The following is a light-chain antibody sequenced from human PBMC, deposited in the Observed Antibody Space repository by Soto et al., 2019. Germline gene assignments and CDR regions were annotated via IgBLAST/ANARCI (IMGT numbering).Light chain of an antibody. J-gene: IGKJ1*01. CDR3: NQYNNWPRT. CDR2: GAS. Sequence: EIVMTQSPATLSVSPGERATLSCRASQSVNRNLGWYQQKPGQAPRLLIYGASTRATGIPARFSGTGSGTKFTLTISSLQSEDFAVYYCNQYNNWPRTFGQGTKVDIK. CDR1: QSVNRN. V-gene: IGKV3-15*01.